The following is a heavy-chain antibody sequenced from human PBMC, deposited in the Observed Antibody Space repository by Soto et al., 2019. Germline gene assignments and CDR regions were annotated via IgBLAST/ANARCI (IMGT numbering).Heavy chain of an antibody. V-gene: IGHV1-46*04. D-gene: IGHD2-21*01. J-gene: IGHJ6*02. CDR1: GDTFTTNY. CDR3: ASRVLCDMDV. Sequence: QEQLVQSGAEVKEPGASLKVSCKASGDTFTTNYIHWVRQAPGQGLEWMGRINPNSGATLYAQKLQGRLTLTTDTSTSTVYMDLNSLKSEDSAVYYCASRVLCDMDVWGQGTTVPVSS. CDR2: INPNSGAT.